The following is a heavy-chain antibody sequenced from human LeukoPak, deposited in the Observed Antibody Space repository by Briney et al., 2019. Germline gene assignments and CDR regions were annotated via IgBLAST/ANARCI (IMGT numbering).Heavy chain of an antibody. V-gene: IGHV3-33*01. CDR2: IWYDGSNK. CDR3: AREIGYYDILTGYYYYYYGMDV. CDR1: GFTFSSYG. J-gene: IGHJ6*04. Sequence: GSLRLSCAASGFTFSSYGMHWVRQAPGKGLEWVAVIWYDGSNKYYADSVKGRFTISRDNSKNTLYLQMNSLRAEDTAVYYCAREIGYYDILTGYYYYYYGMDVWGKGTTVTVSS. D-gene: IGHD3-9*01.